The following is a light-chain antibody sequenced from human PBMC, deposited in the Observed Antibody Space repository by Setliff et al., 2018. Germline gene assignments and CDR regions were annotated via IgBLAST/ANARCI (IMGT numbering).Light chain of an antibody. Sequence: LTQPPSASGSPGQSVTISCTGTSSDVGAYKYVSWYQQHPGKAPKLMIYEVTRRPSGVPDRFSGSKSGNTASLTISGLQAEDEADYYCSSHTTSSTGVFGGGTKVTVL. V-gene: IGLV2-8*01. CDR3: SSHTTSSTGV. J-gene: IGLJ3*02. CDR2: EVT. CDR1: SSDVGAYKY.